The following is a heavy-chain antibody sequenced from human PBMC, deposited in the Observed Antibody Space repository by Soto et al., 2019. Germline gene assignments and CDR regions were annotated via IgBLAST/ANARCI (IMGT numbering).Heavy chain of an antibody. CDR3: AKDLVDEATMIVVVPQQGAFDI. D-gene: IGHD3-22*01. CDR1: GFTFSSYA. J-gene: IGHJ3*02. Sequence: EVQLLESGGGLVQPGGSLRLSCAASGFTFSSYAMSWVRQAPGKGLEWVSAISGSGGSTYYADSVKGRFTISRDNSKNTLYLQMNSLRAEDTAVYYCAKDLVDEATMIVVVPQQGAFDIWGQGTMVTVSS. CDR2: ISGSGGST. V-gene: IGHV3-23*01.